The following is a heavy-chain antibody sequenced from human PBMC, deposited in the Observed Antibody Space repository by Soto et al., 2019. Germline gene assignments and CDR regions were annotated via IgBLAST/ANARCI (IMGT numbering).Heavy chain of an antibody. Sequence: SETLSLTCTASGGSISGYYCSWIRQPPGKGLERIGYIYYSGSTSYNPSLKSRVTMSLHTSKNQLYLQLNSVTAADTAMYYCAREAAGSHKNNWFDPGGQGTLVTVSS. J-gene: IGHJ5*02. V-gene: IGHV4-59*01. CDR1: GGSISGYY. CDR3: AREAAGSHKNNWFDP. D-gene: IGHD3-10*01. CDR2: IYYSGST.